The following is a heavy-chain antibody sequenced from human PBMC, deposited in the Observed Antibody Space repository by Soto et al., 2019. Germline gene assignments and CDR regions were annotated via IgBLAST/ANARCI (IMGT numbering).Heavy chain of an antibody. CDR1: GGSISSYY. J-gene: IGHJ3*02. Sequence: PSETLSLTCTISGGSISSYYWSWIRQTPGKGLEWIGYVYFSGSTNYNPSLKSRVLISIDTSRNQFSLKLGSVTAADTAVYYCARTISRDGGAFDIWGQGTMVTVSS. V-gene: IGHV4-59*01. D-gene: IGHD2-2*01. CDR2: VYFSGST. CDR3: ARTISRDGGAFDI.